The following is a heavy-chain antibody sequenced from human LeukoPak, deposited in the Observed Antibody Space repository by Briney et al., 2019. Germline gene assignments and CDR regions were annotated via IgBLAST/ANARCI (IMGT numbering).Heavy chain of an antibody. Sequence: SETLSLTCTVSGGSISSYYWSWIRQPPGKGLEWIGCIYYSGSTSYNPSLKSRVTISVDTSKNKFSLKLSSVTAADTAVYYCARTEESGYSYDYFGYYYYMDVWGKGTTVTVSS. D-gene: IGHD5-18*01. J-gene: IGHJ6*03. V-gene: IGHV4-59*01. CDR3: ARTEESGYSYDYFGYYYYMDV. CDR2: IYYSGST. CDR1: GGSISSYY.